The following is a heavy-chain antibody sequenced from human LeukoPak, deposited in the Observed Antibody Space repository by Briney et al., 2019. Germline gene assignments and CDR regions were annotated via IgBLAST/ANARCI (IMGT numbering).Heavy chain of an antibody. V-gene: IGHV3-21*01. D-gene: IGHD3-22*01. CDR2: ISSSSSYI. J-gene: IGHJ4*02. CDR1: GFTFSSYA. CDR3: ARHVVAVGFDY. Sequence: GGSLRLSCAASGFTFSSYAMSWVRQAPGKGLEWVSSISSSSSYIYYADSVKGRFTISRDNAKNSLYLQMNSLRAEDTAVYYCARHVVAVGFDYWGQGTLVTVSS.